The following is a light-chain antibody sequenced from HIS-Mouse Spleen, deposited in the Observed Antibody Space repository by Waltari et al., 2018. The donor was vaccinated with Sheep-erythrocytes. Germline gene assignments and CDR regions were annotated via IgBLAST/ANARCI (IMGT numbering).Light chain of an antibody. CDR3: NSRDSSGNHLV. J-gene: IGLJ2*01. V-gene: IGLV3-19*01. CDR1: SLRSYY. CDR2: GKN. Sequence: SSELTQDPAVSVALGQTVRITCQGDSLRSYYASWYQQKPGQAPVLVIYGKNNRPSGVPDRCSGCSSGNTASLTITGAQAEDEADYYCNSRDSSGNHLVFGGGTKLTVL.